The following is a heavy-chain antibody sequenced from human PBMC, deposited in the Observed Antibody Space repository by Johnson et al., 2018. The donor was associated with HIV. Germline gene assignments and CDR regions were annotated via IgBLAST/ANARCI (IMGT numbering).Heavy chain of an antibody. V-gene: IGHV3-74*01. CDR1: GFTFSTYW. D-gene: IGHD2-8*02. CDR2: INSDGSST. CDR3: ARPVSLWSAYDAFDI. Sequence: EQLVESGGGLVQPGGSLRLSCAASGFTFSTYWMHWVRQAPGKGLVWVSRINSDGSSTSYADSVKGRFTISRDNAKNTLYLQMNSLRAEDTAVYYCARPVSLWSAYDAFDIWGQGTMVTVSS. J-gene: IGHJ3*02.